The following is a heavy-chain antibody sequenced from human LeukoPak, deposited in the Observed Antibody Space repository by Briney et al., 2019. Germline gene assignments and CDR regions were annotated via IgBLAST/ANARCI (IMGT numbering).Heavy chain of an antibody. J-gene: IGHJ4*02. V-gene: IGHV3-23*01. D-gene: IGHD6-13*01. Sequence: AGGSLRLSCVASGFTFSTYAMSWVRQAPGKGLEWVSAISGTGGTTHYADSVKGRFTISRGKSKNTLYLQMDSLRAEDTAVYYCAKTLEPQQLVPPTFDYWGQGTLVTVSS. CDR3: AKTLEPQQLVPPTFDY. CDR2: ISGTGGTT. CDR1: GFTFSTYA.